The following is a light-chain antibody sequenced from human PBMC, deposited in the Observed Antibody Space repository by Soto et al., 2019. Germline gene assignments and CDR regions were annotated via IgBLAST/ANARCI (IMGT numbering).Light chain of an antibody. CDR3: SSYVTSGTLV. J-gene: IGLJ3*02. CDR1: ISDIGGSDY. V-gene: IGLV2-14*01. Sequence: QSVLTQAASVSGSRGQSITISCTGTISDIGGSDYVSWYQKHPGKAPKVIIYEVSDRPSEVSDRFSGSKSGNTASLTISGLQAEDEADYYCSSYVTSGTLVFGGGTTLTVL. CDR2: EVS.